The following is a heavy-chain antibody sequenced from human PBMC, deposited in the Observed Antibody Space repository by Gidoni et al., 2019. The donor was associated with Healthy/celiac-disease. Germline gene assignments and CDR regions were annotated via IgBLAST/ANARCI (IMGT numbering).Heavy chain of an antibody. CDR1: GGSISSGNYY. Sequence: QLQLQESGPGLVKPSETLSLTCTVSGGSISSGNYYWGWLRQPPGKGLEWIGSIYYSGSTFYNPSLKSRVTVSVDTSKNQFFLRLTSVTAADTAVYYWARQYADWGQGILVTVS. CDR2: IYYSGST. CDR3: ARQYAD. V-gene: IGHV4-39*01. J-gene: IGHJ4*02.